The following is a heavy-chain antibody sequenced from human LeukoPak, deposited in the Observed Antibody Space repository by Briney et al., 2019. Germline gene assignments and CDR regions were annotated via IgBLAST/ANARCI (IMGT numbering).Heavy chain of an antibody. V-gene: IGHV3-11*01. D-gene: IGHD3-3*01. CDR2: ISSSGDTI. CDR3: VRGDYFGVGNSDY. CDR1: GFTFNVYY. Sequence: PGGSLRLSCAASGFTFNVYYMNWIRQAPLKGLEWASYISSSGDTIYYADSVKGRFTISRDNAKNSLYLQMNSLRAEDTAVYYCVRGDYFGVGNSDYWGQGTLVTVSS. J-gene: IGHJ4*02.